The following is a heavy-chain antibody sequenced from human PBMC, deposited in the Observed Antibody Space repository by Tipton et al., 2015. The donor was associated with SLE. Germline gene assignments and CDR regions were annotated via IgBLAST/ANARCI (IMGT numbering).Heavy chain of an antibody. CDR1: GGSISSGGYY. CDR3: ARDPNMGDYFDY. J-gene: IGHJ4*02. Sequence: TLSLTCTVSGGSISSGGYYWSWIRQHPGKGLEWIGYIYYSGSTYYNPSLKSRVTISVDTSKNQFSLKLSSVTAADTAVYYCARDPNMGDYFDYWGQGTLVTVSS. CDR2: IYYSGST. D-gene: IGHD2-8*01. V-gene: IGHV4-31*03.